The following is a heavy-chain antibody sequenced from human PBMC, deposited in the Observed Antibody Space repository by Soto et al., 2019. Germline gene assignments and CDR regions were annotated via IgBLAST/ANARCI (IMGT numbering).Heavy chain of an antibody. V-gene: IGHV4-34*01. J-gene: IGHJ4*02. Sequence: QVQLQQWGAGLLKPSETLSLTCAVYGGSFSGYYWSWIRQPPGKGLEWIGEINHSGSTNYNPSLKSXXTXSXXTSKNQFSLKLSSVTAADTAVYYCARGQQLPYFDYWGQGTLVTVSS. CDR3: ARGQQLPYFDY. CDR2: INHSGST. D-gene: IGHD6-13*01. CDR1: GGSFSGYY.